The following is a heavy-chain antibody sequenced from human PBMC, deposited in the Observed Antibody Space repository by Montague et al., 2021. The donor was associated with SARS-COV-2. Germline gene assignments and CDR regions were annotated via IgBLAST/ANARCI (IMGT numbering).Heavy chain of an antibody. D-gene: IGHD3-10*01. J-gene: IGHJ4*02. CDR1: GDSISTNY. CDR3: TSGVGNYGWRYYFDY. Sequence: SETLSLTCTVSGDSISTNYWSWIRQPPGKGLEWIGYVDKSDNTDYNPSLKSRVTISLDTSKKQFSLKLNSVTSADTAVYYCTSGVGNYGWRYYFDYWGQGTLVTVSS. V-gene: IGHV4-59*01. CDR2: VDKSDNT.